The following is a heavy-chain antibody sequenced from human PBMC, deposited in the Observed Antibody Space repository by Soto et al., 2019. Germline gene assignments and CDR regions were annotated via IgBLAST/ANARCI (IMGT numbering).Heavy chain of an antibody. V-gene: IGHV5-51*01. CDR2: IYPGDSDT. Sequence: GESLKISCKGSGYSFTSYWIGWVRQMPGKGLEWMGIIYPGDSDTRYSPSFQGQVTISADKSISTAYLQWSSLKASDTAMYYCAGHNSWTSPLRYYYYYMDVWGKGTTVTVSS. D-gene: IGHD6-13*01. CDR1: GYSFTSYW. J-gene: IGHJ6*03. CDR3: AGHNSWTSPLRYYYYYMDV.